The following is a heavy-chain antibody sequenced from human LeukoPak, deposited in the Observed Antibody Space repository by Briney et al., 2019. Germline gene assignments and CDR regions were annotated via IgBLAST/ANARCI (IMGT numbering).Heavy chain of an antibody. J-gene: IGHJ6*02. CDR3: ARDGPYYYDSSGYPLGYYGMDV. D-gene: IGHD3-22*01. CDR1: GFTFNSYS. Sequence: GGSLRLSCAASGFTFNSYSMNWVRQAPGKGLEWVSSISSSSSYIYYADSVKGRFTIPRDNAKNSLYLQMNSLRAEDTAVYYCARDGPYYYDSSGYPLGYYGMDVWGQGTTVTVSS. V-gene: IGHV3-21*01. CDR2: ISSSSSYI.